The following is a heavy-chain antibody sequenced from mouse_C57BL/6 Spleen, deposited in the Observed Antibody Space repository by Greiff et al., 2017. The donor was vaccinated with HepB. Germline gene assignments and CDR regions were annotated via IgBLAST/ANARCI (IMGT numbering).Heavy chain of an antibody. J-gene: IGHJ3*01. D-gene: IGHD2-3*01. V-gene: IGHV1-15*01. CDR3: TRYDGYSWFAY. CDR1: GYTFTDYE. Sequence: VQLQQSGAELVRPGASVTLSCKASGYTFTDYEMHWVKQTPVHGLEWIGAIDPETGGTAYNQKFKGKAILTADKSSSTAYMELRSLTSEASAVYYCTRYDGYSWFAYWGQGTLVTVSA. CDR2: IDPETGGT.